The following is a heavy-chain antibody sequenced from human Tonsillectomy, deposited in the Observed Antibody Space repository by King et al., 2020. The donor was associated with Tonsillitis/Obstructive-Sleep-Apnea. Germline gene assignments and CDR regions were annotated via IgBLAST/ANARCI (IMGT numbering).Heavy chain of an antibody. D-gene: IGHD3-22*01. Sequence: VQLVESGGGLVQPGGSLRLSCTASGFTFRDHYMDWVRQAPGKGLEWVGRIRNKGNSYTTEYAASVRDRFSILRDDSKDSLFLQMTSLKTEDTAVYFCARGDYDRKGYYRDHGGQGTLGTVSA. CDR1: GFTFRDHY. CDR2: IRNKGNSYTT. V-gene: IGHV3-72*01. CDR3: ARGDYDRKGYYRDH. J-gene: IGHJ4*02.